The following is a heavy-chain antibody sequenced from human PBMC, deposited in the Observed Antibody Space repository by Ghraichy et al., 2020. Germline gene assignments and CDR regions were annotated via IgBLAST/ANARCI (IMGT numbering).Heavy chain of an antibody. CDR1: GFTFSSYA. D-gene: IGHD3-22*01. CDR3: VKDPDSSGYSDTTPPEYFQH. J-gene: IGHJ1*01. Sequence: GGSLRLSCSASGFTFSSYAMHWVRQAPGKGLEYVSAISSNGGSTYYADSVKGRFTISRDNSKNTLYLQMSSLRAEDTAVYYFVKDPDSSGYSDTTPPEYFQHWGQGTLVTVYS. V-gene: IGHV3-64D*06. CDR2: ISSNGGST.